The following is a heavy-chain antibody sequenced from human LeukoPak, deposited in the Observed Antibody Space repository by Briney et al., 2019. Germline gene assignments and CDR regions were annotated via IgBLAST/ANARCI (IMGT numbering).Heavy chain of an antibody. J-gene: IGHJ4*02. CDR2: ISGSGGST. V-gene: IGHV3-23*01. CDR1: GFTFSSYA. CDR3: AKVKYQLQNPETNYFDY. D-gene: IGHD2-2*01. Sequence: SGGSLRLSCAAPGFTFSSYAMSWVRQAPGKGLEWVSAISGSGGSTYYADSVKGRFTISRDNSKNTLYLQMNSLRAEDTAVYYCAKVKYQLQNPETNYFDYWGQGTLVTVSS.